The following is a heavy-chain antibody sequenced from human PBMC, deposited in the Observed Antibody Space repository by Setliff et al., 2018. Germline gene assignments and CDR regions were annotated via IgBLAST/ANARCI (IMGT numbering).Heavy chain of an antibody. CDR2: IRDTGTTV. D-gene: IGHD6-13*01. CDR3: ARDGGSSWYEGNWFDP. CDR1: GFTFNTYL. J-gene: IGHJ5*02. Sequence: GGSLRLSCAASGFTFNTYLMNWVRQAPGKGLEWVSHIRDTGTTVHYADSVKGRFTISRDNAKNSLYLQMNSLRAEDTAVYYCARDGGSSWYEGNWFDPWGQGTLVTVSS. V-gene: IGHV3-48*01.